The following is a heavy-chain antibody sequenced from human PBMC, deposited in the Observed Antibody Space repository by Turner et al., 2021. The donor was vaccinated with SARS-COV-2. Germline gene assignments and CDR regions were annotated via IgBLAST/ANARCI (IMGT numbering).Heavy chain of an antibody. J-gene: IGHJ1*01. CDR1: RFAFSSYA. D-gene: IGHD6-19*01. CDR3: AKDPGVSSGPVLEYFQH. V-gene: IGHV3-23*01. Sequence: EVQLLESGGGLVQLGGSLRLSCAASRFAFSSYAMSWVRQARGKGLEWVLAISGSGGSTFYADSVKGRFTISRDNSKNTLYLQMNSLRAEDTAVYYCAKDPGVSSGPVLEYFQHWGQGTLVTVSS. CDR2: ISGSGGST.